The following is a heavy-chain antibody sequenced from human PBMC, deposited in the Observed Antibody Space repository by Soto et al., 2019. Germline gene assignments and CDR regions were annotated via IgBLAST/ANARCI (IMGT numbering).Heavy chain of an antibody. CDR1: GYTLNNHG. D-gene: IGHD6-19*01. CDR3: VRSAMAGDYYYYGMDV. V-gene: IGHV1-18*01. Sequence: KVGKKSRGYTLNNHGIRCVRQAPGQGLEWMGWISVYRGNTNYAQKFQGRVTMTTDTSTSTAYMELTSLRFDDTAVYYCVRSAMAGDYYYYGMDVWGQGTTVTVSS. CDR2: ISVYRGNT. J-gene: IGHJ6*02.